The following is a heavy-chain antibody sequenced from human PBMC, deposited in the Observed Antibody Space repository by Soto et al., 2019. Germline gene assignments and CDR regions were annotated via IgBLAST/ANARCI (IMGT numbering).Heavy chain of an antibody. D-gene: IGHD3-22*01. J-gene: IGHJ4*02. CDR1: GFTFSSYA. CDR3: AKGASYYYDSSGHFDY. Sequence: EVQLLESGGGLVQPGGSLRLSCAASGFTFSSYAMNWVRQAPGKGLEWVSGIGANGGSTDYADSVKGRFTISRDNSKNTLYLEMNSLRAEDTAVYYCAKGASYYYDSSGHFDYWGQGTLVTVSS. V-gene: IGHV3-23*01. CDR2: IGANGGST.